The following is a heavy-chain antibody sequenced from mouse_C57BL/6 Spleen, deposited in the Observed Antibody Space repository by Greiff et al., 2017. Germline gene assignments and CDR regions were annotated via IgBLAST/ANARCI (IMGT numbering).Heavy chain of an antibody. J-gene: IGHJ3*01. CDR2: ISSGGSYT. V-gene: IGHV5-6*01. Sequence: EVQLQQSGGDLVKPGGSLKLSCAASGFTFSSYGMSWVRQTPDKRLEWVATISSGGSYTYYPDSVKGRFTISRDNAKNTLYLQMSSLKSEDTAMYYCARHADDYDGFAYWGQGTLVTVSA. CDR1: GFTFSSYG. D-gene: IGHD2-4*01. CDR3: ARHADDYDGFAY.